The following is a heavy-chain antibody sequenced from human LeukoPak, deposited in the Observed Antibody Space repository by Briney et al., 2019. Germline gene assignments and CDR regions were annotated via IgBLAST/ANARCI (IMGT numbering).Heavy chain of an antibody. CDR2: INPNSGGT. D-gene: IGHD3-10*01. J-gene: IGHJ4*02. Sequence: ASVKVSCKASGYTFTGYYMHWVRQAPGQGLEWMGWINPNSGGTNYAQEFQGRVTMTRDTSISTAYMELSRLRSDDTAVYYCARDDRLRGLDYWGQGTLVTVSS. CDR1: GYTFTGYY. CDR3: ARDDRLRGLDY. V-gene: IGHV1-2*02.